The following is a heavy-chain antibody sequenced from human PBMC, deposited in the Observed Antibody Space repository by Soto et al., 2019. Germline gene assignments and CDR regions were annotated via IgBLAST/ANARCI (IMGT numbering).Heavy chain of an antibody. J-gene: IGHJ4*02. CDR2: IKSKTDGGTT. D-gene: IGHD5-18*01. CDR3: ATGRYYSGYRGHFDY. V-gene: IGHV3-15*01. Sequence: PRGALVVACAASGFTLSDAWVSWVRQAPGNGLDWVGRIKSKTDGGTTDFPAPVKGRFSISRDDSKNTLYLQVNGLKTEDTAMYYCATGRYYSGYRGHFDYWGQGTLVTVSS. CDR1: GFTLSDAW.